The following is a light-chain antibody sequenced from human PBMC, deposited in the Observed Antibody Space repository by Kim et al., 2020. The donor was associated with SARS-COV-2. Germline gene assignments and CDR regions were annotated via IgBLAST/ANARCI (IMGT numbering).Light chain of an antibody. CDR3: QQMYSAPFT. Sequence: DIQMTQSPSSLSASLGGRVTITCRASQIIRTYLNWYQQKPGKAPNLLIFAASSLQSGVPSRFSGSGSGTDFTLTINTLQPEDFATYYCQQMYSAPFTFGPGTKVDIK. CDR2: AAS. CDR1: QIIRTY. V-gene: IGKV1-39*01. J-gene: IGKJ3*01.